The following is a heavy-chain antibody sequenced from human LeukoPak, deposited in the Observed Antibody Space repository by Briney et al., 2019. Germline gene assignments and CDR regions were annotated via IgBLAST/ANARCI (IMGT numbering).Heavy chain of an antibody. CDR3: ARLNTAMVTGFDY. J-gene: IGHJ4*02. CDR2: IYYSGST. D-gene: IGHD5-18*01. V-gene: IGHV4-28*01. Sequence: SETLSLTCAVSGYSISSSNWWGWIRQPPGKGLEWIGYIYYSGSTNYNPSLKSRVTISVDTSKNQFSLKLSSVTAADTAVYYCARLNTAMVTGFDYWGQGTLVTVSS. CDR1: GYSISSSNW.